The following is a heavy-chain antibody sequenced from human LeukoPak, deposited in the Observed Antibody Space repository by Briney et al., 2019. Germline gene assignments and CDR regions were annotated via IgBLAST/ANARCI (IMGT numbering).Heavy chain of an antibody. Sequence: GASVKVSCKASGYTFTSYGISWVRQAPGQGLEWMGWISAYNGNTNYAQKLQGRVTMTTDTSTSTAYMELRSLRSDDTAVYYCARGRSVVPAAYDAFDIWGQGTMVTVSS. CDR3: ARGRSVVPAAYDAFDI. CDR2: ISAYNGNT. J-gene: IGHJ3*02. D-gene: IGHD2-2*01. CDR1: GYTFTSYG. V-gene: IGHV1-18*01.